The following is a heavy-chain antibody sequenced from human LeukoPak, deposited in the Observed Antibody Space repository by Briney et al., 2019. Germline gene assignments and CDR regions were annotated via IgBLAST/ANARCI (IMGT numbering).Heavy chain of an antibody. CDR1: GGSISSYYW. D-gene: IGHD2-2*01. V-gene: IGHV2-5*08. J-gene: IGHJ4*02. Sequence: TLSLTCTVSGGSISSYYWSWIRQPPGKALEWLALIYWDDDKRYSPSLKSRLTIIKDTSKNQVVLTMTNMDPVDTATYYCAHRLPAAIFDYWGQGTLVTVSS. CDR3: AHRLPAAIFDY. CDR2: IYWDDDK.